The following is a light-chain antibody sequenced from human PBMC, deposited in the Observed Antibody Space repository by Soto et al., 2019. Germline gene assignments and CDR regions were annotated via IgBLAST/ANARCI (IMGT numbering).Light chain of an antibody. CDR1: SSDVGGYNY. Sequence: QSALTQPASVSGSPGQSITISCTGSSSDVGGYNYVSWYQQHPDKAPKVIIYDVNNWPSGVSNRFSGSKSGNTASLTISGLQAEDEADYYCSTYTSSSPWVFGTGTKLTVL. J-gene: IGLJ1*01. CDR3: STYTSSSPWV. V-gene: IGLV2-14*01. CDR2: DVN.